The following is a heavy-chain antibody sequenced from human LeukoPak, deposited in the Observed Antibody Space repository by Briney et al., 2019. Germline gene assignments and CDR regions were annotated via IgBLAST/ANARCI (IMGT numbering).Heavy chain of an antibody. CDR1: GYTFTSYG. D-gene: IGHD2-2*01. Sequence: ASVKVSCKASGYTFTSYGISWVRQAPGQGLEWMGWISAYNGNTTYARKLQGRVTMTTDTSTSTAYMELRSLRSDDTAMYYCARDASLYCSSTSCYFGWFDPWGQGTLVTVSS. V-gene: IGHV1-18*01. CDR3: ARDASLYCSSTSCYFGWFDP. CDR2: ISAYNGNT. J-gene: IGHJ5*02.